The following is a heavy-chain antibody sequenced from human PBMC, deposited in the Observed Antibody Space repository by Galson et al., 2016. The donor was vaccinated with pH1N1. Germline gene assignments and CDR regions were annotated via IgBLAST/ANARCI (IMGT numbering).Heavy chain of an antibody. J-gene: IGHJ6*02. V-gene: IGHV3-9*01. D-gene: IGHD5-12*01. Sequence: SLRLSCAASGFTFDDYAMHWVRQAPGKGLEWVSGISWNSGSIDYADSVKGRFTISRDNAKNSLYLQINSLRSEDTAVYYCARSYSGYDRHYYSGMDVWGQGTTVTVSS. CDR3: ARSYSGYDRHYYSGMDV. CDR2: ISWNSGSI. CDR1: GFTFDDYA.